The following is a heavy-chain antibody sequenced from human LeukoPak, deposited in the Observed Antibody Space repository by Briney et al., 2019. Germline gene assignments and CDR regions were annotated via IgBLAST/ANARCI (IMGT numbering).Heavy chain of an antibody. V-gene: IGHV1-8*01. D-gene: IGHD2-2*01. CDR1: GYTFTNYD. CDR3: ARRYCISTGCSAFDY. Sequence: ASVKVSCKASGYTFTNYDINWVRQATGQGLEWMGWMNPNSGDSHSVDKFQGRVTMTRDTSIRTAYMELSGLRSDDTAVYYCARRYCISTGCSAFDYWGPGTPVTVSS. CDR2: MNPNSGDS. J-gene: IGHJ4*02.